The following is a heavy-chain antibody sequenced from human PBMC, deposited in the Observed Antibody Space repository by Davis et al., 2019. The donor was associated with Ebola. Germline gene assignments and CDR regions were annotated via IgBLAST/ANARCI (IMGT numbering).Heavy chain of an antibody. CDR1: GFTFSSYD. V-gene: IGHV3-13*01. CDR3: ARDFWFRRLDY. CDR2: IGTAGDT. D-gene: IGHD3-3*01. J-gene: IGHJ4*02. Sequence: GGSLRLSCAASGFTFSSYDMHWVRQVTGKGLEWVSAIGTAGDTYYPGSVKGRFTISRENAKNSLYLQMNSLRAGDTAVYYCARDFWFRRLDYWGQGTLVTVSS.